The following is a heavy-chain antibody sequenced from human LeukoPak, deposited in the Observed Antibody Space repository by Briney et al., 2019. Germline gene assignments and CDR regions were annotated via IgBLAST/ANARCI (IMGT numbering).Heavy chain of an antibody. CDR1: CGSISSYY. V-gene: IGHV4-4*07. CDR3: ARDRGNWNYPLDY. Sequence: KPSETLSLTRTVSCGSISSYYWSWIRQPPGKELEWIWRIYTSGSTNYNPSLKSRVTMSVDTSKNQFSLKLSSVTAADTAVYYCARDRGNWNYPLDYWGQGTLVTVSS. J-gene: IGHJ4*02. CDR2: IYTSGST. D-gene: IGHD1-7*01.